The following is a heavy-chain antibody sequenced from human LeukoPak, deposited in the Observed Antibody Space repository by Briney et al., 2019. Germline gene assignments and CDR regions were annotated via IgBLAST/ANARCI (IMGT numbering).Heavy chain of an antibody. Sequence: PSETLSLTCAVYGGSFSGYYWSWIRQPPGKGLEWIGEINHSGSTNYNPSLKSRVTISVDTSKNQFSLKLSSVTAADTAVYYCARGGLHDYGDYVFNWFDPWGQGTLVTVSS. CDR3: ARGGLHDYGDYVFNWFDP. CDR2: INHSGST. V-gene: IGHV4-34*01. CDR1: GGSFSGYY. J-gene: IGHJ5*02. D-gene: IGHD4-17*01.